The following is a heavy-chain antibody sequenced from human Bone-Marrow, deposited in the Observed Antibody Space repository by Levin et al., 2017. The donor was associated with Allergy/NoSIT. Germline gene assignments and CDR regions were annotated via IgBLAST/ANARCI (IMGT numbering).Heavy chain of an antibody. D-gene: IGHD3-3*01. V-gene: IGHV3-48*03. CDR3: ARKAGFLEWLSPPYYYYGMDV. CDR2: ISSSGSTI. CDR1: GFTFSSYE. Sequence: GGSLRLSCAASGFTFSSYEMNWVRQAPGKGLEWVSYISSSGSTIYYADSVKGRFTISRDNAKNSLYLQMNSLRAEDTAVYYCARKAGFLEWLSPPYYYYGMDVWGQGTTVTVSS. J-gene: IGHJ6*02.